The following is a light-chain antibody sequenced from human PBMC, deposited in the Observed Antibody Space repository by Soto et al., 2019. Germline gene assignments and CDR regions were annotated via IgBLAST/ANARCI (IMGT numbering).Light chain of an antibody. CDR2: DVN. Sequence: QSALAQPASVSGSFGQSGTISCSGPNTDLGVYGYVSWYQHHPGKAPKLLIYDVNNRPSGISDRFSGSKSGDTASLTISGLQAEDEADYFCFSKISGFVYGFGTGTKVTVL. CDR1: NTDLGVYGY. J-gene: IGLJ1*01. V-gene: IGLV2-14*01. CDR3: FSKISGFVYG.